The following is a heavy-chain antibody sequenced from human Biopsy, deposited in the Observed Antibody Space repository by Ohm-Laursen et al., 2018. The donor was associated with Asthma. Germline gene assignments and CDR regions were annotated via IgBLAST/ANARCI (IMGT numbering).Heavy chain of an antibody. CDR1: GASIKTDDHY. V-gene: IGHV4-30-4*01. Sequence: SETLSLTCTVSGASIKTDDHYWSWLRQPPGKGLEWFGFIHYSGSTSYNPSLKGGATISVDTSKNQFSLKLSSVTAAGTAVYYCARASVAASSNWFDPWGQGTLVTVSS. J-gene: IGHJ5*02. D-gene: IGHD6-19*01. CDR2: IHYSGST. CDR3: ARASVAASSNWFDP.